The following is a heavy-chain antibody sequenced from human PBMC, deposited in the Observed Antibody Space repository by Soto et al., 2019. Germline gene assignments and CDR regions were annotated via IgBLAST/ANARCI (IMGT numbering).Heavy chain of an antibody. D-gene: IGHD3-10*01. CDR1: GDRVSTNSAA. V-gene: IGHV6-1*01. Sequence: SQTLSLTWAVSGDRVSTNSAAWNWIRQSPSRGLDGLGRTYYRYKWYNDYAVSVKSRININADTSKNQISLQLNSVTPEDTAVYHCARAGPDYYYYGLDVWGQGTTVTVSS. CDR2: TYYRYKWYN. J-gene: IGHJ6*02. CDR3: ARAGPDYYYYGLDV.